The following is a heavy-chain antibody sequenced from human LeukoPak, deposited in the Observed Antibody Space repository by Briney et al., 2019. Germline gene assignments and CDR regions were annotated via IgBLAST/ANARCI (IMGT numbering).Heavy chain of an antibody. CDR2: ISAYNGNT. D-gene: IGHD1-26*01. CDR3: ARGGVRWELLSAFDI. J-gene: IGHJ3*02. V-gene: IGHV1-18*01. Sequence: ASEKVSCKASGYTFTSYGFIWVRQAPGQGLEWMGWISAYNGNTNYAQKFQGRVTMTTDTSTSTAYMELRSLRSDDTAVYYCARGGVRWELLSAFDIWGQGTMVTVSS. CDR1: GYTFTSYG.